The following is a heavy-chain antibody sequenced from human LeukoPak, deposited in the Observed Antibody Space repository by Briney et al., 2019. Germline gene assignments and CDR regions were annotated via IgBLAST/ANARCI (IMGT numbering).Heavy chain of an antibody. V-gene: IGHV3-30-3*01. CDR2: ISYDGGKT. Sequence: GGSLRLSCAASGFIFSGYAMHWVRQAPGKGLEWVAVISYDGGKTYYADAAKDRFTISRDNSKSTLYLQINSLRSEDTAVYYCARGFNDFWSGSQLDYWGQGTLVTVSS. CDR1: GFIFSGYA. CDR3: ARGFNDFWSGSQLDY. D-gene: IGHD3-3*01. J-gene: IGHJ4*02.